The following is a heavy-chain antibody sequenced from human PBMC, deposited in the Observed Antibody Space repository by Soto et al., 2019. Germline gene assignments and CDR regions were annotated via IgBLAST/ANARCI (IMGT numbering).Heavy chain of an antibody. V-gene: IGHV1-3*01. CDR2: INAGYGNT. Sequence: QVHLVQSGAEVRKPGASVKVSCKASGYTFSSYAMHWVRQAPGQRLEWMGWINAGYGNTKSSQKFQDRVTISRDTSASTAYMDLTSLRSEDTAVYYCARDTGDGTFDFWGQGTLVTVSS. D-gene: IGHD7-27*01. J-gene: IGHJ4*02. CDR3: ARDTGDGTFDF. CDR1: GYTFSSYA.